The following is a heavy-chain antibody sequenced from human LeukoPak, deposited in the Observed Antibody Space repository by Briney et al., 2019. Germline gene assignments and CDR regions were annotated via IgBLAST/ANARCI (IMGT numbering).Heavy chain of an antibody. CDR1: GFTFSSYG. V-gene: IGHV3-23*01. CDR2: ISGSGGST. CDR3: AKVSYYYYYMDV. J-gene: IGHJ6*03. Sequence: GGSLRLSCAASGFTFSSYGMSWVRQAPGKGLEWVSAISGSGGSTYYADSVKGRFTISRDNSKNTLYLQMNSLRAEGTAVYYCAKVSYYYYYMDVWSKGTTVTISS.